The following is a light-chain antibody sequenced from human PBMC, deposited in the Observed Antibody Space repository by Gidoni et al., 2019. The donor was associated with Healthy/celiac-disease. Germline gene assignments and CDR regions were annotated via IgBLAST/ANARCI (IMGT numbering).Light chain of an antibody. CDR2: DAS. V-gene: IGKV1-33*01. Sequence: DIQMTQSPSSLSASVGDRVTITCQASQDISNYLNLYQQKPGKAPKLLIYDASNLETGVPSRFSGSGSGTDFTFTISSLQPEDIATYYCQQYDKLPSITFXXXTRLEIK. J-gene: IGKJ5*01. CDR1: QDISNY. CDR3: QQYDKLPSIT.